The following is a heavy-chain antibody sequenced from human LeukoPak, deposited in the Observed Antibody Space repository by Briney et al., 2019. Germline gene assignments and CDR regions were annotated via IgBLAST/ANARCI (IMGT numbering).Heavy chain of an antibody. CDR3: ARDGKLLWFGESYYGMDV. CDR1: GGTFSSYA. J-gene: IGHJ6*04. Sequence: KISCKGSGGTFSSYAISWVRQAPGQGLEWMGGIIPIFGTANYAQKFQGRVTITADESTSTAYMELSSLRSEDTAVYYCARDGKLLWFGESYYGMDVWGKGTTVTVSS. D-gene: IGHD3-10*01. V-gene: IGHV1-69*01. CDR2: IIPIFGTA.